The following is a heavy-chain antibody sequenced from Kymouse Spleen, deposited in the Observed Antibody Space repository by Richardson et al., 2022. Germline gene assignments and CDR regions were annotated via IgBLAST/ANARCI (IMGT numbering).Heavy chain of an antibody. CDR3: ARVTTVTTEDWFDP. D-gene: IGHD4-11,IGHD4-11*01. Sequence: EVQLVESGGGLVQPGGSLRLSCAASGFTFSSYWMSWVRQAPGKGLEWVANIKQDGSEKYYVDSVKGRFTISRDNAKNSLYLQMNSLRAEDTAVYYCARVTTVTTEDWFDPWGQGTLVTVSS. J-gene: IGHJ5*02. V-gene: IGHV3-7*01. CDR2: IKQDGSEK. CDR1: GFTFSSYW.